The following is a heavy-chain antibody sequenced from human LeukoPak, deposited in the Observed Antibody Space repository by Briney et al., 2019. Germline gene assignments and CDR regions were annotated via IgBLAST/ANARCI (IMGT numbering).Heavy chain of an antibody. CDR2: IRYDGSNE. Sequence: GGSLRLSCAASGFTFSSSGMHWVRQAPGKGLEWVAFIRYDGSNEYYADSVKGRFTISRDNSKNTLYLQMNSLRAEDTAVYYCAGPPAGYYYYMDVWGKGTTVTVSS. CDR1: GFTFSSSG. J-gene: IGHJ6*03. V-gene: IGHV3-30*02. CDR3: AGPPAGYYYYMDV.